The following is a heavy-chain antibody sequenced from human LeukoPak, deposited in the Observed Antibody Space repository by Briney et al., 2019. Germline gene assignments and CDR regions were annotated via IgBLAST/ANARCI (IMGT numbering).Heavy chain of an antibody. V-gene: IGHV3-21*01. CDR1: GFTFSSYS. J-gene: IGHJ2*01. D-gene: IGHD2-8*01. Sequence: SGGSLRLSCAASGFTFSSYSMNWVRQAPGKGLEWVSSISSSSSYIYYADSVKGRFTISRDNAKKSLYLQMNSLRAEDTGVYYCAGSCTTGVCYGDWYFDLWGRSTPVTVSS. CDR2: ISSSSSYI. CDR3: AGSCTTGVCYGDWYFDL.